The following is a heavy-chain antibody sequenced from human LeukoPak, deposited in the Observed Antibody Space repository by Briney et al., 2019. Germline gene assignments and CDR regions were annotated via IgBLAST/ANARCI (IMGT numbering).Heavy chain of an antibody. J-gene: IGHJ4*02. Sequence: GSLRLSCAASGFTFSSYSMNWVRQAPGKGLEWVSYISSSGSTIYYADSVKGRFTISRDNAKNSLYLQMNSLRAEDTAVYYCARSNFLYYFDYWGQGTLVTVSS. CDR2: ISSSGSTI. V-gene: IGHV3-48*04. CDR3: ARSNFLYYFDY. CDR1: GFTFSSYS. D-gene: IGHD4/OR15-4a*01.